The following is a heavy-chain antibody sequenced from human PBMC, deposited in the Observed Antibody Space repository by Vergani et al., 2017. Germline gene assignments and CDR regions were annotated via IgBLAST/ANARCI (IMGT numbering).Heavy chain of an antibody. J-gene: IGHJ4*02. V-gene: IGHV4-59*01. CDR1: GDSMNNYY. CDR3: ARGSLWLLQQIDS. D-gene: IGHD2-21*01. CDR2: IYDSGDT. Sequence: QVQLQESGPGLVKPSETLSLTCSVSGDSMNNYYWTWIRQPPGKGLEWIGYIYDSGDTKYNPSLMSRVTMSLDKSKNQFSLNLYSVTAADTAVYYCARGSLWLLQQIDSFVQGTLVTVSS.